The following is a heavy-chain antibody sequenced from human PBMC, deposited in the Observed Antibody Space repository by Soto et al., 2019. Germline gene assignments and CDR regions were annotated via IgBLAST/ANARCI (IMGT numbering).Heavy chain of an antibody. CDR3: ARGSSRWDY. V-gene: IGHV4-4*07. J-gene: IGHJ4*02. Sequence: SETLSLTCTVSADSFSGNYCSWIRQPAGKGLEWNGRVYTNGATDYNASITSRVTMSVDTSRKQFSLKLRFATAADTAVYYCARGSSRWDYWGQGTLVTVSS. CDR2: VYTNGAT. D-gene: IGHD6-13*01. CDR1: ADSFSGNY.